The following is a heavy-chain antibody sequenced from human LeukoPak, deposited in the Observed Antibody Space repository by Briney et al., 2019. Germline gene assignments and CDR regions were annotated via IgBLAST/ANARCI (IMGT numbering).Heavy chain of an antibody. CDR3: ATGRRLRNYGSGSYPLSWYFDL. D-gene: IGHD3-10*01. CDR1: GGSFRGYY. Sequence: SETLSLTCAVYGGSFRGYYGSWIRQPPGKGLEGIGEINHSGSTNYNPPLKSRVTISVDTPQNQSSLRLSSVTAADTAVYYCATGRRLRNYGSGSYPLSWYFDLWGRGTLVTVSS. J-gene: IGHJ2*01. V-gene: IGHV4-34*01. CDR2: INHSGST.